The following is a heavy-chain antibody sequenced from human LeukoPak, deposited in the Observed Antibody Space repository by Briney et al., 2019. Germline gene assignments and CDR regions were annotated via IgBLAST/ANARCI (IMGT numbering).Heavy chain of an antibody. CDR3: ATQAYSFDY. V-gene: IGHV3-23*01. CDR1: GFTFSSYA. D-gene: IGHD4-11*01. Sequence: GGSLRLSCAASGFTFSSYAMSWVRQAPGKGLEWVSTISGSGGGTYYADSVRGRFTVSRANSKHTLYLQMNSLRAEDTAVYYCATQAYSFDYWGQGTLVTVSS. CDR2: ISGSGGGT. J-gene: IGHJ4*02.